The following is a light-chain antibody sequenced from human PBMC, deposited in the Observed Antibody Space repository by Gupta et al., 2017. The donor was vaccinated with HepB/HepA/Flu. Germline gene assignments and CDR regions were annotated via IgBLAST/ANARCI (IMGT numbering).Light chain of an antibody. CDR3: LRSYIGSGVV. CDR1: TGGVTSGHS. V-gene: IGLV7-46*01. CDR2: DKT. Sequence: MEAQEPSMTVSHGVYVTLTCASGTGGVTSGHSPHWFQQKPGQAPRNLIYDKTKKMSGTPARFSGSLLGGTAALTLSGAKMEVEADYYCLRSYIGSGVVFGGGTKLTVL. J-gene: IGLJ2*01.